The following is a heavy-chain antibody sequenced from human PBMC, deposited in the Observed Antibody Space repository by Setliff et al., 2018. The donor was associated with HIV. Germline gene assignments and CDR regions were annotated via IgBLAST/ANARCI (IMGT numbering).Heavy chain of an antibody. V-gene: IGHV4-4*07. D-gene: IGHD3-10*01. J-gene: IGHJ2*01. Sequence: SETLSLTCTVSGDSIGDYYWNWIRQPAGKGLEWIGRVYASAYSNYNPSLKSRVTMSVDTSQNQFSLKLRSVNAADTAVYYCARDWVTRSNYYGSGSPWYFDFWGRGRLVTVSS. CDR2: VYASAYS. CDR3: ARDWVTRSNYYGSGSPWYFDF. CDR1: GDSIGDYY.